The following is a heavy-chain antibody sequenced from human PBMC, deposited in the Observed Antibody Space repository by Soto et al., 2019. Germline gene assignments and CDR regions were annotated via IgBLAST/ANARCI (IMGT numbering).Heavy chain of an antibody. Sequence: SETLSLTCTVSGGSISSGGYYWSWIRQHPGKGLEWIGYIYYSGSTYYNPSLKSRFTISRDNAKNFLYLQMNNLRVEDTAVYYCAGDDWGPAHFRGQGTLVTVS. D-gene: IGHD2-2*01. V-gene: IGHV4-31*03. CDR3: AGDDWGPAHF. CDR2: IYYSGST. J-gene: IGHJ4*02. CDR1: GGSISSGGYY.